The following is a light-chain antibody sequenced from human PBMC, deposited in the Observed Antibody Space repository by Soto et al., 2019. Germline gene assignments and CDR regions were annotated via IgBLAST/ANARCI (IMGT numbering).Light chain of an antibody. CDR1: QSVSRY. CDR2: YAS. V-gene: IGKV3-11*01. J-gene: IGKJ4*01. Sequence: EIVLTQSPATLSLSPGERATLSCRASQSVSRYLGWYQQKPGQAPRLLIYYASNRATGIPARFSGSGSGTDFTLTSSSLDPEDFAVYCCQQRSDWPYTFGGGTKVQIK. CDR3: QQRSDWPYT.